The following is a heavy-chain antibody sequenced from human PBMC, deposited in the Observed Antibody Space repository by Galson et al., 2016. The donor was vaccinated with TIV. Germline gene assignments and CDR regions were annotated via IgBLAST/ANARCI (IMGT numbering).Heavy chain of an antibody. Sequence: SVKVSCKVSGDSLSDLSMHWVRQAPGKGLEWMAGFDPEQHKKIYAQKMEGRVTLTDDTSTDTAFLELSSLSFEDTAVYYCASVAWFPGLSLDNWGQGTLVIVSS. CDR2: FDPEQHKK. CDR3: ASVAWFPGLSLDN. CDR1: GDSLSDLS. J-gene: IGHJ4*02. D-gene: IGHD2/OR15-2a*01. V-gene: IGHV1-24*01.